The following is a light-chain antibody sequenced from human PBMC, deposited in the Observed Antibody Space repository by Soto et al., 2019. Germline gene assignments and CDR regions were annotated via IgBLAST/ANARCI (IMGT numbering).Light chain of an antibody. CDR3: SSYTSSSPLYV. V-gene: IGLV2-14*01. Sequence: QSVLTQPASVSGSPGQSITISCTGTSSDVGGYNYVSWYQQHPSKAPKLMIYDISNRPSGVSNRFSGSKSGNTASLTISGLQAEDEADYYCSSYTSSSPLYVFGTGTKVTVL. CDR2: DIS. J-gene: IGLJ1*01. CDR1: SSDVGGYNY.